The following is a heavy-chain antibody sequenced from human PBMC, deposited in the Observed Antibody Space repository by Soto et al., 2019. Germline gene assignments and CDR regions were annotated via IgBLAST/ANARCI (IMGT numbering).Heavy chain of an antibody. CDR3: ARAQVGELLHSYYGMDV. V-gene: IGHV1-46*03. D-gene: IGHD1-26*01. CDR1: GYTFTSYY. Sequence: QVQLVQSGAEVKKPGASVKVSCKASGYTFTSYYMHWVRQAPGQGLEWMGIINPSGGSTSYAQKFQGRVNMTRDTSSSTVYMQLSSLRSEDTAVYYCARAQVGELLHSYYGMDVWGQGTTVTVSS. J-gene: IGHJ6*02. CDR2: INPSGGST.